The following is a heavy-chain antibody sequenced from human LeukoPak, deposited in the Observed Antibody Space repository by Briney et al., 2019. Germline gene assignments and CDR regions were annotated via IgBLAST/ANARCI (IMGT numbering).Heavy chain of an antibody. CDR2: IYGSGAI. V-gene: IGHV4-4*07. D-gene: IGHD3-22*01. Sequence: SETLSLTCTVSGGSISSYYWSWIRQPAGKGLEWIGRIYGSGAITYNPSLKSRVTMSVDTAKNQVSLRLSSVTAADTAVYYCAGDTYYYDSSGYWADYWGQGTLVTVSS. J-gene: IGHJ4*02. CDR3: AGDTYYYDSSGYWADY. CDR1: GGSISSYY.